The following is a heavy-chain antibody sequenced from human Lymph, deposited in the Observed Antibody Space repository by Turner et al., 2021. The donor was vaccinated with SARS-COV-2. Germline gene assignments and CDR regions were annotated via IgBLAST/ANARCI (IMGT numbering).Heavy chain of an antibody. CDR1: GGSISRYY. Sequence: QVQLQESGPGLVKPSETLSLTCTVSGGSISRYYWSWIRQPPGKGLEWSGYIYYSGSTNYNPSLKSRVTISVDTSKNQFSLKLSSVTAADTAVYYCARGFDYWGQGTLVTVSS. V-gene: IGHV4-59*01. CDR2: IYYSGST. CDR3: ARGFDY. J-gene: IGHJ4*02.